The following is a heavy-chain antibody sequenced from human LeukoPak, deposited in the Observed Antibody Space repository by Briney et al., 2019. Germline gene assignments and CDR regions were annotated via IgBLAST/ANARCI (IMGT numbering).Heavy chain of an antibody. V-gene: IGHV1-18*01. CDR2: ISVYNGNT. CDR1: GYTFINYG. D-gene: IGHD5-12*01. Sequence: ASVKVSCKTSGYTFINYGISWVRQAPGQGLEWMGWISVYNGNTNYAQKVQGRVSMTTDTPTSTAYMELRSLRSDDTAVYYCARGSGGSYLHYWGQGTLVTVSS. J-gene: IGHJ4*02. CDR3: ARGSGGSYLHY.